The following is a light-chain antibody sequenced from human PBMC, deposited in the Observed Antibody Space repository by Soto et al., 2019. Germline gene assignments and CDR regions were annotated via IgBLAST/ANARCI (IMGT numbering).Light chain of an antibody. J-gene: IGKJ1*01. V-gene: IGKV3-20*01. CDR3: QQYGSSPWT. Sequence: ELVMTQPPATQSVSPGERARLSWRASQSVSSNLAWYQQKPGQAPRLLIYGASSRATGIPDRFSGSGAGTDFTLTISRLEPEDFAGYYCQQYGSSPWTFGQRTKVDI. CDR2: GAS. CDR1: QSVSSN.